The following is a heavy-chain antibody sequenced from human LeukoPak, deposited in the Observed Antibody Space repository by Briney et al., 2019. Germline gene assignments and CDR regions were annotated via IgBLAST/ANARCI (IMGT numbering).Heavy chain of an antibody. V-gene: IGHV3-21*01. CDR2: LTTSSSYI. CDR1: GFTFRTYS. Sequence: GGSLRLSCAASGFTFRTYSMEWVRQAPGKGLEWVSSLTTSSSYIYYADSVKSRFTISRDNAKNSLYLQMSSLRAEDTAVYYCARMSLALSYPNWYFDLWGRGTLVTVSS. CDR3: ARMSLALSYPNWYFDL. J-gene: IGHJ2*01. D-gene: IGHD3-16*02.